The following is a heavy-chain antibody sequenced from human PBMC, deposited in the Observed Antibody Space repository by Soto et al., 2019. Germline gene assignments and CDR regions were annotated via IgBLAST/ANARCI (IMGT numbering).Heavy chain of an antibody. V-gene: IGHV1-46*01. J-gene: IGHJ6*02. D-gene: IGHD5-12*01. CDR3: VRYSGYGDYYGMDV. Sequence: TSVKVSCKASGYTLTSYSIHSVRQAPGQGLEWMGKINPGGGSTTYAQKFQGRVTMTRDTSTSTVYMELSSLRSEDTAVYYCVRYSGYGDYYGMDVWGQGTTVTVSS. CDR2: INPGGGST. CDR1: GYTLTSYS.